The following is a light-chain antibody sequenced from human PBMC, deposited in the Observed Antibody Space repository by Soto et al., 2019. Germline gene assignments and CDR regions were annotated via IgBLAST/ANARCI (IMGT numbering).Light chain of an antibody. CDR1: ENVRTF. J-gene: IGKJ1*01. CDR3: QQHSHWPPWT. V-gene: IGKV3-11*01. CDR2: GAS. Sequence: VLTQSPATLSLSPGERATLSCRASENVRTFVDWYQQKPGQAPRLLIYGASNRATDIPARFSGSGSGTDFTLTIRNLEPEDFAVYYCQQHSHWPPWTFGQGTKGDIK.